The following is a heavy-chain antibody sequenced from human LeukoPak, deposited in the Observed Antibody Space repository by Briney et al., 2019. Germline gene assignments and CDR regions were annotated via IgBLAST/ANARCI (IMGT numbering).Heavy chain of an antibody. D-gene: IGHD6-19*01. V-gene: IGHV4-59*01. CDR1: GGSISSYY. CDR3: ARDRRYSSGWYGIDY. Sequence: SETLSLTCTVSGGSISSYYWSWIRQPPGKGLEWIGYIYYSGSTNYNPSLKSRVTISVDTSKNQFSLKLSSVIAADTAVYYCARDRRYSSGWYGIDYWGQGTLVTVSS. CDR2: IYYSGST. J-gene: IGHJ4*02.